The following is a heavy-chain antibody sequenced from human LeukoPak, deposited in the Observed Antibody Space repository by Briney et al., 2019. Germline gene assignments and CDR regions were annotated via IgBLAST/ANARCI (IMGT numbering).Heavy chain of an antibody. CDR2: INWNSVRI. CDR1: GFTFDDYA. CDR3: AKDMGDFWTGYPMDV. V-gene: IGHV3-9*01. Sequence: TGGSLRLSCAASGFTFDDYAMHWVRQAPGKGLGWVSGINWNSVRIVYADSVKGRFTISRDNTKNSLYLQMNSLRAEDTALYYCAKDMGDFWTGYPMDVWGKGTTVTVSS. J-gene: IGHJ6*03. D-gene: IGHD3/OR15-3a*01.